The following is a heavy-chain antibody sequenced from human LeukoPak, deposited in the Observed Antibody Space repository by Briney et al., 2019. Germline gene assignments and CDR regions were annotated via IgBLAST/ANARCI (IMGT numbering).Heavy chain of an antibody. D-gene: IGHD1-7*01. CDR3: ARANYEGVFDY. CDR2: VYHSGST. J-gene: IGHJ4*02. CDR1: GGSISSNNW. Sequence: PSGTLSLTCAVSGGSISSNNWWSWVRQPPGKELEWIGEVYHSGSTNYNPSLQSRVTISVDKSKNQFSLKLNSLTAADTAVYYCARANYEGVFDYWGQGTLVTVSS. V-gene: IGHV4-4*02.